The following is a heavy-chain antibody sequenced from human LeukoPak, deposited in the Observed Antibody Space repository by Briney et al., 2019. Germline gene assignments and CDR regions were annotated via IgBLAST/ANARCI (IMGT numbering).Heavy chain of an antibody. CDR3: ARGPNSNWSGLDF. Sequence: GGSLRLSCTASGFSFSGHWMHWARQLPGKGLVWVSRISPTGSTTSYADSAKGRFTVSRDNAKNTLYLQVNNLRAEDTAVYYCARGPNSNWSGLDFWGQGTLLTVSS. CDR1: GFSFSGHW. CDR2: ISPTGSTT. D-gene: IGHD6-6*01. V-gene: IGHV3-74*01. J-gene: IGHJ4*02.